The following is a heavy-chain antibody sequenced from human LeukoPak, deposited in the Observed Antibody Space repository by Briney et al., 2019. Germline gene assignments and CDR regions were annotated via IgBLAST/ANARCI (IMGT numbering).Heavy chain of an antibody. V-gene: IGHV4-34*01. Sequence: SETLSLTCAVYGGSFSGYYWSWIRQPPGKGLEWIGEINHSGSTNYNPSLKSRVTISVDTSKNQFSLKLSSVTAADTAVYYCARGQYSSSHFDYWGQGTLVTVSS. CDR3: ARGQYSSSHFDY. CDR1: GGSFSGYY. CDR2: INHSGST. D-gene: IGHD6-6*01. J-gene: IGHJ4*02.